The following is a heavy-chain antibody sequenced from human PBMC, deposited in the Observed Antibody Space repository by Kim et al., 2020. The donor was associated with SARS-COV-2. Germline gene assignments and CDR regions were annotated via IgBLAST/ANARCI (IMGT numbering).Heavy chain of an antibody. Sequence: ASVKVSCKASGYTFTSYYMHWVRQAPGQGLEWMGIINPSGGSTSYAQKFQGRVTITRDTSTSTVYMELSSLRSEDTAVYYCARDQNYYDSSGYFDYWGQGTLVTVSS. CDR1: GYTFTSYY. CDR2: INPSGGST. CDR3: ARDQNYYDSSGYFDY. V-gene: IGHV1-46*01. D-gene: IGHD3-22*01. J-gene: IGHJ4*02.